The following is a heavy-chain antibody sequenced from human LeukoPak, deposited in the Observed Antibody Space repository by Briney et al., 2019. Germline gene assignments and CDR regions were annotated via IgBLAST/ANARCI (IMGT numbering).Heavy chain of an antibody. CDR3: AREHCSSTSCVFDY. CDR1: GFTFSSYA. D-gene: IGHD2-2*01. CDR2: ISNDGSNK. Sequence: PGGSLRLSCAASGFTFSSYAMHWVRQAPGKGLEWVAVISNDGSNKNYADSVKGRFTISRDNSKNTLYLQMNSLRAEDTAVYYCAREHCSSTSCVFDYWGQGTLVTVSS. V-gene: IGHV3-30-3*01. J-gene: IGHJ4*02.